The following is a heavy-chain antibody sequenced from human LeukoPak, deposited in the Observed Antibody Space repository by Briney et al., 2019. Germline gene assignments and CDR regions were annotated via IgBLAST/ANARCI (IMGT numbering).Heavy chain of an antibody. Sequence: SETLSLTCTVSGGSISSYYWSWIRQPPGKGLEWIGYIYYSGSTNYNPSLKSRVTISVDTSKNQFSLKLSSVTAADTAVYYCARADSSGWYWQSYYLDYWGQGTLVTVSS. CDR2: IYYSGST. J-gene: IGHJ4*02. CDR1: GGSISSYY. D-gene: IGHD6-19*01. CDR3: ARADSSGWYWQSYYLDY. V-gene: IGHV4-59*08.